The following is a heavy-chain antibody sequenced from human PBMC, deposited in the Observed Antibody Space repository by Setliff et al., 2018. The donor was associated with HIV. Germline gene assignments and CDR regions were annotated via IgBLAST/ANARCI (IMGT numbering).Heavy chain of an antibody. D-gene: IGHD3-22*01. CDR2: IKKDGSEI. J-gene: IGHJ4*02. CDR1: GFTFSNYW. V-gene: IGHV3-7*03. Sequence: GGSLRLSCAASGFTFSNYWMDWVRQVPGKGLEWVATIKKDGSEIYYVDSVKGRFTISRDNAKNSLYLQMNSLKAEDTAVYYCARAYNVYDYRFDSSGCDYWGQGTLVTVSS. CDR3: ARAYNVYDYRFDSSGCDY.